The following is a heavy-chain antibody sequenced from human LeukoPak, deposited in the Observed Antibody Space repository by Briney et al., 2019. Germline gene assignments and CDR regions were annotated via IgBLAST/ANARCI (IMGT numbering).Heavy chain of an antibody. J-gene: IGHJ4*02. CDR3: ATGSRYQLLVRL. V-gene: IGHV1-24*01. Sequence: ASVKVSCTVSGYTLTELSMHWVRQAPGKGLERMGGFDPEDGETIYAQKFQGRVTMTEDTSTDTAYMELSSLRSEDTAVYYCATGSRYQLLVRLWGQGTLVTVSS. D-gene: IGHD2-2*01. CDR2: FDPEDGET. CDR1: GYTLTELS.